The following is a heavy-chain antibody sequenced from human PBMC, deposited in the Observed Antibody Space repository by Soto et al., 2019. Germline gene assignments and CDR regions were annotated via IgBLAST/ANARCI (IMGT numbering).Heavy chain of an antibody. D-gene: IGHD6-6*01. CDR1: GGTFSSYT. CDR3: ARAPYSSSSSAFYYFAY. V-gene: IGHV1-69*02. Sequence: SVNGSCKASGGTFSSYTISWVRQAPGQGLEWMGRIIPILGIANYAQKFQGRVTITADKSTSTAYMELSSLRSEDTSVYYCARAPYSSSSSAFYYFAYWGQGTLVTVSS. CDR2: IIPILGIA. J-gene: IGHJ4*02.